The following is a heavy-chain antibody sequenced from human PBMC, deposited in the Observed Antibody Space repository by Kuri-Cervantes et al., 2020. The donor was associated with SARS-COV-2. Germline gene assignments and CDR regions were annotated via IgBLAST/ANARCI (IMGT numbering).Heavy chain of an antibody. D-gene: IGHD6-13*01. V-gene: IGHV3-21*01. Sequence: GGSLRLSCAASGFTFSSYSMNWVRQALGKGLEWVSSISSSSSYIYYADSVKGRFTISRDNAKNSLYLQMNSLRAEDTAVYYCARDRDGYSSSWYGGYYYGMDVWGQGTTVTVSS. J-gene: IGHJ6*02. CDR1: GFTFSSYS. CDR2: ISSSSSYI. CDR3: ARDRDGYSSSWYGGYYYGMDV.